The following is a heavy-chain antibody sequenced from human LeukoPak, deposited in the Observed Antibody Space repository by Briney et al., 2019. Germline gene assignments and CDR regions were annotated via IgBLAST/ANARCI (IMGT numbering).Heavy chain of an antibody. CDR3: ARDRTYCPSDFCVRNDAFDV. V-gene: IGHV1-2*02. CDR2: INPKVGGT. Sequence: ASVTVSFTCSAHTLTDLYIHWVRQAHGRGMEWMGWINPKVGGTNYAQKFQGRVTMTRDTSVSTSYMELTRLTSDDTAVYYCARDRTYCPSDFCVRNDAFDVWGHGTMVTVSS. J-gene: IGHJ3*01. D-gene: IGHD2-21*01. CDR1: AHTLTDLY.